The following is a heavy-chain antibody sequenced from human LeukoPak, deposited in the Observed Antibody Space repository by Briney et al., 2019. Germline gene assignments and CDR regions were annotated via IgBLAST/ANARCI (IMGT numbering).Heavy chain of an antibody. Sequence: PGGSVRLSCAASGFTFSSYSMIWVRQAPGKGLEWVSSISSTSIYIYYADSVKGRFTISRDNAKNSLYLQMNSLRAEDTAVYYCARLRFCSSTSCYEDYWGQGTLVTVSS. J-gene: IGHJ4*02. CDR3: ARLRFCSSTSCYEDY. V-gene: IGHV3-21*01. CDR1: GFTFSSYS. D-gene: IGHD2-2*01. CDR2: ISSTSIYI.